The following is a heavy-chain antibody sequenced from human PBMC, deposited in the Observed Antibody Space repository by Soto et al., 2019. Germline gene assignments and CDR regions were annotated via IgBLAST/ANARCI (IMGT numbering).Heavy chain of an antibody. CDR3: AASVYDFWSGYYSGGGRFDP. CDR2: IDVGSANA. J-gene: IGHJ5*02. D-gene: IGHD3-3*01. V-gene: IGHV1-58*01. CDR1: GFTFSSSA. Sequence: GASVKVSCKTSGFTFSSSAVHWVRQARGHRLQWIGWIDVGSANANYAQMLQERVTISRDMSTSTAYMELSSLRSEDTAVYYCAASVYDFWSGYYSGGGRFDPWGQGTLVTVSS.